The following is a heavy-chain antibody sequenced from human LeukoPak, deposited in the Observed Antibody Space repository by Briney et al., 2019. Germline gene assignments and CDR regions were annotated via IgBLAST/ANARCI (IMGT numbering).Heavy chain of an antibody. Sequence: GTSLRLSCAASGFTISSYGIHWVRQAPGKGLERVAVIWSDGSHKYYADSVKGRFTISRDNSKNTLYLQMNSLRADDTAVYYCAKDTPLCYFDYWGQGTLVTVSS. CDR2: IWSDGSHK. V-gene: IGHV3-33*06. J-gene: IGHJ4*02. D-gene: IGHD3-16*01. CDR3: AKDTPLCYFDY. CDR1: GFTISSYG.